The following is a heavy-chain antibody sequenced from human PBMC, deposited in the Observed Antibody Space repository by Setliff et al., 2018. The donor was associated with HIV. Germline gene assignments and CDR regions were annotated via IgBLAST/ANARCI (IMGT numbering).Heavy chain of an antibody. Sequence: ASVKVSRKASGYTFTDYYMHWVQQAPGKGLEWMGRVDPEDGETIYAEKFQGRVTITADTSTDTAYMELSSLRSEDTAVYYCATDGELEPTDAFDIWGQGTMVTVSS. V-gene: IGHV1-69-2*01. CDR2: VDPEDGET. CDR1: GYTFTDYY. J-gene: IGHJ3*02. CDR3: ATDGELEPTDAFDI. D-gene: IGHD1-1*01.